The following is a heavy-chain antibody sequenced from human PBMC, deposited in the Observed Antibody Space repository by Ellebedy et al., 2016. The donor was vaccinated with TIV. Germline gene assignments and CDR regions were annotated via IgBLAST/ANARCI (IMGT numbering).Heavy chain of an antibody. J-gene: IGHJ6*02. D-gene: IGHD6-6*01. CDR1: GFILSDHH. Sequence: GGSLRLSXAASGFILSDHHMDWVRQAPGKGLEWVAVIWYDGSNKYYADSVKGRFTISRDNSKNTLYLQMNSLRAEDTAVYYCARESLGSSGYYGMDVWGQGTTVTVSS. CDR3: ARESLGSSGYYGMDV. V-gene: IGHV3-33*08. CDR2: IWYDGSNK.